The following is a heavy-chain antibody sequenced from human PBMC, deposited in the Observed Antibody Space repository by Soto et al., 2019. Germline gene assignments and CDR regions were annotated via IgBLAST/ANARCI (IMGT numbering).Heavy chain of an antibody. CDR1: GGSFSGYY. J-gene: IGHJ6*02. Sequence: PSETLSLTCAVYGGSFSGYYWSWIRQPPGKGLEWIGEINHSGSTNYNPSLKSRVTISVDTSKNQFSLKLSSVTAADTAVYYCARKNTYYYDSSGRMDVWGQGTTVTVSS. CDR2: INHSGST. D-gene: IGHD3-22*01. CDR3: ARKNTYYYDSSGRMDV. V-gene: IGHV4-34*01.